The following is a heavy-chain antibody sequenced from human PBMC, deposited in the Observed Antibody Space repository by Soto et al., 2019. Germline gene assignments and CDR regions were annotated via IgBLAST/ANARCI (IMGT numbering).Heavy chain of an antibody. V-gene: IGHV4-38-2*01. CDR2: IYHSGTT. Sequence: SETLSLTCSVSGYSISSGYYWGWIRQPPGKGLEWIGSIYHSGTTYYNPSLKSRVTISLDTSRNQFSLKLTSVTAADTAVYYCARSLLTSSWYAGSWGQGTLVTVSS. J-gene: IGHJ5*02. CDR3: ARSLLTSSWYAGS. CDR1: GYSISSGYY. D-gene: IGHD6-13*01.